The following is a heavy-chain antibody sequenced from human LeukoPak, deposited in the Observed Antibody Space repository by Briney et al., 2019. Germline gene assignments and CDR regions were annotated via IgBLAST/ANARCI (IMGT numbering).Heavy chain of an antibody. V-gene: IGHV5-51*01. CDR3: ASRKKGMATTGFDY. CDR2: IYPSDSDT. J-gene: IGHJ4*02. CDR1: GYNFATYW. D-gene: IGHD5-24*01. Sequence: GESLKISCKGSGYNFATYWIGWVRQMPGKGLEWMGIIYPSDSDTRYSPSFQGQVTISVDKSINTAYLQWSSLKASDTAIYYCASRKKGMATTGFDYWGQGTLVTVSS.